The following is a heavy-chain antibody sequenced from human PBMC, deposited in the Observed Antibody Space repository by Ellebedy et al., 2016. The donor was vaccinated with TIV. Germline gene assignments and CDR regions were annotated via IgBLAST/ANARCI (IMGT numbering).Heavy chain of an antibody. CDR1: GFTFRSYA. CDR3: AKWGPEYSSGWYFDY. V-gene: IGHV3-23*01. CDR2: ISGSGSST. J-gene: IGHJ4*02. Sequence: PGGSLRLSCAASGFTFRSYAMSWVRQAPGKGLEWVSAISGSGSSTYYADSVKGRFTISRDNSKNTLYLQMNSLRAEDTDVYDCAKWGPEYSSGWYFDYWGQGTLVTVSS. D-gene: IGHD6-19*01.